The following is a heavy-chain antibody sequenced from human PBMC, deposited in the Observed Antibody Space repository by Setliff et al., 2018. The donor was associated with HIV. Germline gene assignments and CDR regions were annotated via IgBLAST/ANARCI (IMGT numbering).Heavy chain of an antibody. CDR3: ARRSAIRAFDY. D-gene: IGHD2-15*01. CDR2: IYYTGST. Sequence: ASETLSLTCTVSGGSINSGHYYWSWIRHHPGKGLEWIGYIYYTGSTYFNPSLKSRVTISVDTSKNQFSLKLSSVTAADTAVYYCARRSAIRAFDYWGQGTLVTVSS. J-gene: IGHJ4*02. V-gene: IGHV4-30-4*08. CDR1: GGSINSGHYY.